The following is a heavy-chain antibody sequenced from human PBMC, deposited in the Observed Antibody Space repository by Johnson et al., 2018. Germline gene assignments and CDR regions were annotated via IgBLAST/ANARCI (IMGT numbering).Heavy chain of an antibody. D-gene: IGHD3-10*01. CDR1: GFTFSSYG. Sequence: EVRLLEAGGGVVEPGRSLGLSCAASGFTFSSYGMNWVRQAPGKGLAWVSYVSSSSSRIYSADSVKGRFIISRDNAKTSLYLQMNSLRAEDTALYYCARVRHGSGPSRAFDIWGQGTMVTVSS. CDR3: ARVRHGSGPSRAFDI. CDR2: VSSSSSRI. V-gene: IGHV3-21*05. J-gene: IGHJ3*02.